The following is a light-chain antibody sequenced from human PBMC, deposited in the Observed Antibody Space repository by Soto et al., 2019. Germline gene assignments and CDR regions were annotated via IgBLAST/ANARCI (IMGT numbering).Light chain of an antibody. Sequence: IQLTQSPSSLSASVGDRVAITCQASQDINKNLIWYQQKPGKAPKLLIYDASDLETGVPSRFSGSGSGTEFTLTISSLQPDDFATYYCQQYNSYSAFGQGTKVDIK. CDR2: DAS. V-gene: IGKV1-33*01. CDR1: QDINKN. CDR3: QQYNSYSA. J-gene: IGKJ1*01.